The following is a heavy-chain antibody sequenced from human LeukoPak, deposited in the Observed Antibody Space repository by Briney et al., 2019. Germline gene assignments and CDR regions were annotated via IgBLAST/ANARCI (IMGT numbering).Heavy chain of an antibody. J-gene: IGHJ6*02. D-gene: IGHD6-19*01. CDR1: GYTFTGYY. V-gene: IGHV1-2*06. CDR2: INPNSGGT. CDR3: ARPYSSGWYSYGMDV. Sequence: GASVKVSCKASGYTFTGYYMHWVRQAPGQGLEWMGRINPNSGGTNYAQKFQGRVTMTRDTSISTAYMELSRLRSDDTAVYYCARPYSSGWYSYGMDVWGQGTTVTVSS.